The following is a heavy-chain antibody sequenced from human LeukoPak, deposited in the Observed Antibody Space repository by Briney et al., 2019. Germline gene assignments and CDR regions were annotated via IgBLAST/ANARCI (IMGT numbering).Heavy chain of an antibody. V-gene: IGHV4-31*03. CDR1: GGSISSGGYY. CDR2: VYNSGRT. CDR3: ARAAEYGSSLPFDY. Sequence: TLSLTCTVSGGSISSGGYYWSWICQHPGKGLEWIGYVYNSGRTYYNPSLKSRVTISVDTSKNQFSLKLSSVTGADTAVYYCARAAEYGSSLPFDYWGQGTLVTVSS. J-gene: IGHJ4*02. D-gene: IGHD6-6*01.